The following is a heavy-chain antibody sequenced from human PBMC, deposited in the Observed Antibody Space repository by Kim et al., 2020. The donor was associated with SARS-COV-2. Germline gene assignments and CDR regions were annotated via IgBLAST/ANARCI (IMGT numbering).Heavy chain of an antibody. CDR2: IHYSGST. CDR3: ARLGTTIIVVPISWFDP. Sequence: SETLSLTCSVSGVTISSDYYWGWIRQLPGKGLEWIGSIHYSGSTNYHPSLKSRVTISVDTAKNQFSLKLTSVTAADSAVYYCARLGTTIIVVPISWFDPWGQGTLVTVSS. D-gene: IGHD2-2*01. J-gene: IGHJ5*02. CDR1: GVTISSDYY. V-gene: IGHV4-38-2*02.